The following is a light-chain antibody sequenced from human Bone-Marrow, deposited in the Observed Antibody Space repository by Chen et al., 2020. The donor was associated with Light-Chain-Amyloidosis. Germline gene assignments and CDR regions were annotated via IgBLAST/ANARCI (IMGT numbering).Light chain of an antibody. J-gene: IGKJ4*01. V-gene: IGKV1-33*01. Sequence: DIQMTQSPSSLSASVGDRVTITCQASQDISNYLNWYQQKPGKAPKLLIYDASNLETGVPSRFSGSGSGTDFTFTISSLQPEDSATYYCQQYGSFGGGTKVEIK. CDR3: QQYGS. CDR1: QDISNY. CDR2: DAS.